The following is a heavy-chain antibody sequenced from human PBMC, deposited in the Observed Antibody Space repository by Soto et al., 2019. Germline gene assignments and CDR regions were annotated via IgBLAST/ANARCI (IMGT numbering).Heavy chain of an antibody. J-gene: IGHJ4*02. D-gene: IGHD5-18*01. Sequence: PGGSLRLSCAASGFTFSTYPMHWLRQAPGKGLEWVALLSYDGSDKYYADSVKGRFSISRDNPQNTLYLQMSSLRAEDTAVYYCATWNVQHDRYGYFWGQGTLVTVSS. V-gene: IGHV3-30-3*01. CDR1: GFTFSTYP. CDR2: LSYDGSDK. CDR3: ATWNVQHDRYGYF.